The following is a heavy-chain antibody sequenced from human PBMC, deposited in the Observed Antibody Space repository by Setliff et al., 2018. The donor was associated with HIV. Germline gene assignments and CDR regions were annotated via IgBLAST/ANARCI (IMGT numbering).Heavy chain of an antibody. CDR2: IYHSGST. CDR1: GYSISSGFY. J-gene: IGHJ4*02. Sequence: PSETLSLTCAVSGYSISSGFYWGWIRQPPGKGLEWIGSIYHSGSTNYNPSLKGRVTISVDTSRNQFSLKLSSVTAADTAVYYCARERQWLERDYFDYWGQGTLVTVSS. D-gene: IGHD6-19*01. CDR3: ARERQWLERDYFDY. V-gene: IGHV4-38-2*02.